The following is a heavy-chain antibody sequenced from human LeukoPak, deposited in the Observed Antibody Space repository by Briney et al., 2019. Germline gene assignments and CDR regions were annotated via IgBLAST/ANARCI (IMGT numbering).Heavy chain of an antibody. CDR2: IYTSGST. D-gene: IGHD3-3*01. Sequence: PSETLSLTCTVSGGSISSYYWSWIRRPAGKGLEWIGRIYTSGSTNYNPSLKSRVTMSVDTSKNQFSLKLSSVTAADTAVYYCAREVPYYDFWSGYYSFDYWGQGTLVTVSS. CDR1: GGSISSYY. V-gene: IGHV4-4*07. J-gene: IGHJ4*02. CDR3: AREVPYYDFWSGYYSFDY.